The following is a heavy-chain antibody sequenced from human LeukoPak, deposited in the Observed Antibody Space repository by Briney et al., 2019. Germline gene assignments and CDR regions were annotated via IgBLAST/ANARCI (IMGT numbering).Heavy chain of an antibody. CDR3: ARVTGSSWYYSYYMDV. D-gene: IGHD6-13*01. V-gene: IGHV4-38-2*02. Sequence: SETLSLTCTVAGDSISSSYYWGWIRQPPGKGLEWIGSIYHSGITYYNPSLKSRVTISADTSKNQFSLKLSSVTAADTAVYFCARVTGSSWYYSYYMDVWGKGTTVTVSS. CDR2: IYHSGIT. CDR1: GDSISSSYY. J-gene: IGHJ6*03.